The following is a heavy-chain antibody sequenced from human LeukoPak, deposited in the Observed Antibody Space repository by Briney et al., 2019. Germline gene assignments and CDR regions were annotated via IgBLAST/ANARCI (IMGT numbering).Heavy chain of an antibody. J-gene: IGHJ4*02. CDR3: MRGGGYNSNDD. D-gene: IGHD5-24*01. CDR1: GFXFSSYS. V-gene: IGHV3-21*04. CDR2: ITRSSSHI. Sequence: PGGSLRLSCAASGFXFSSYSMTWVRQAPGKGLEWVSTITRSSSHIYYADSVKGRFTISRDNAKNSLYLQMDSLRAEDTSVYYCMRGGGYNSNDDRGQGALVTVSS.